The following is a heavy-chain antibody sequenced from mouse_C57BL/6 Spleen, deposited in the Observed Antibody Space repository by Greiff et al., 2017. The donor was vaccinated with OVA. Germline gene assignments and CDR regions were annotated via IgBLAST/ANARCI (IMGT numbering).Heavy chain of an antibody. CDR2: ISSGSSTI. J-gene: IGHJ4*01. CDR3: ARLYYSNYYAMDY. CDR1: GFTFSDYG. Sequence: EVKLVESGGGLVKPGGSLKLSCAASGFTFSDYGMHWVRQAPEKGLEWVAYISSGSSTIYYADTVKGRFTISRDNAKNTLFLQMTSLRSEDTAMYYCARLYYSNYYAMDYWGQGTSVTVSS. V-gene: IGHV5-17*01. D-gene: IGHD2-5*01.